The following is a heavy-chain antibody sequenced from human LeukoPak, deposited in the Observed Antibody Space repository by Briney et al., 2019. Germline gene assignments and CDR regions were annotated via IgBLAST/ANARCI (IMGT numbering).Heavy chain of an antibody. CDR2: ISYDGTTK. D-gene: IGHD6-13*01. CDR1: GLTFSSYG. Sequence: GGSLRLSCAASGLTFSSYGMHWVRQAPGKGLEWVAVISYDGTTKYYADSVKGRFTISRDNSKNTLYLQMNSLRAEDTAVYYCARIAAAGYNWFDPWGQGTLVTVSS. J-gene: IGHJ5*02. CDR3: ARIAAAGYNWFDP. V-gene: IGHV3-30*03.